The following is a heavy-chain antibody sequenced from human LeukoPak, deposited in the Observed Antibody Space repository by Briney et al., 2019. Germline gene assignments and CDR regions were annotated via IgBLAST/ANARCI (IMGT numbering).Heavy chain of an antibody. CDR3: AKDPRIAAVYYFDY. CDR1: GFSFSSYA. D-gene: IGHD6-6*01. V-gene: IGHV3-23*01. Sequence: PGGSLRLSCASSGFSFSSYAMSWVRQAPGKGLEWVSSTSGSGAGTYYADSVKGRFTISRDNSKNTVYLQMNSLRVEDTAVYFCAKDPRIAAVYYFDYWGQGTLLTVSS. J-gene: IGHJ4*02. CDR2: TSGSGAGT.